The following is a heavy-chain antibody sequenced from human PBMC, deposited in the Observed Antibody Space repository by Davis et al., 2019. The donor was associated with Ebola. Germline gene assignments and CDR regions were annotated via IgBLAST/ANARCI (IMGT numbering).Heavy chain of an antibody. V-gene: IGHV3-30-3*01. J-gene: IGHJ6*02. CDR3: ARDPDFDWVYYYYYGMDV. Sequence: GESLKISCAASGFTFSSYAMHWVRQAPGKGLEWVAVISYDGSNKYYADSVKGRFTISRDNAKNSLYLQMNSLRDEDTAVYYCARDPDFDWVYYYYYGMDVWGQGTTVTVSS. CDR1: GFTFSSYA. CDR2: ISYDGSNK. D-gene: IGHD3-9*01.